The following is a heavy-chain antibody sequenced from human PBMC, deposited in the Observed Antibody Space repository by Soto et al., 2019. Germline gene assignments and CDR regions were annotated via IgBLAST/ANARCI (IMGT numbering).Heavy chain of an antibody. CDR2: INHSGST. CDR3: ARGRRQHSLNYYGSGTAKKSPNWFDP. CDR1: GGSFSGYY. J-gene: IGHJ5*02. D-gene: IGHD3-10*01. Sequence: SETLSLTCAVYGGSFSGYYWSWIRQPPGKGLEWIGEINHSGSTNYNPSLKSRVTISVDTSKNQFSLKLSSVTAADTAVYYCARGRRQHSLNYYGSGTAKKSPNWFDPWGQGTLVTVSS. V-gene: IGHV4-34*01.